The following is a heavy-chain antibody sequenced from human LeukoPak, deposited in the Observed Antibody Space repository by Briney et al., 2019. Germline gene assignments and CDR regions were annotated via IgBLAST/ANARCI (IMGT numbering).Heavy chain of an antibody. CDR1: GGSISSYY. CDR2: IYTTGTT. D-gene: IGHD3-9*01. Sequence: SETLSLTCTVSGGSISSYYWSWIRQPAGKGLEWIGHIYTTGTTNYNPSLKSRVTISVDTSKNQFSLKLSSVTAADTAVYYCARVPAYYDILTGYSLDGFDYWGQGTLVTVSS. CDR3: ARVPAYYDILTGYSLDGFDY. V-gene: IGHV4-4*07. J-gene: IGHJ4*02.